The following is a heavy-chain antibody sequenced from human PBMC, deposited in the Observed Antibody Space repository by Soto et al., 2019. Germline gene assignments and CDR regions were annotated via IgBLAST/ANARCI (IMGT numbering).Heavy chain of an antibody. V-gene: IGHV4-61*01. J-gene: IGHJ4*02. Sequence: SETLSLTCSVSGGSVSDKTYYWSWIRQPPGKRLEWIGYVYYSGTTNYNPSLKSRVTISVGLSKNRFSLRLSSVTTADTALYYCARTTAVPNTLRSRYFFDYWGQGTLVTVSS. CDR3: ARTTAVPNTLRSRYFFDY. D-gene: IGHD4-17*01. CDR1: GGSVSDKTYY. CDR2: VYYSGTT.